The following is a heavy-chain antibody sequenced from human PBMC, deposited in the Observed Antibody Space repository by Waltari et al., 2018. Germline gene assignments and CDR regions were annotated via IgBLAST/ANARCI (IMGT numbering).Heavy chain of an antibody. CDR3: AREGTVVTIIDL. J-gene: IGHJ5*02. V-gene: IGHV4-4*07. CDR2: IFPGGST. Sequence: QVQLQESGPRLVKPSKTLSLTCTVSGDSINGYYWTWVRQPAGKRLEWIGRIFPGGSTTYNSFLMSRSTMSADTSKNQVSLSLTSVTAADTALYYCAREGTVVTIIDLWGQGTLVAVSS. D-gene: IGHD5-12*01. CDR1: GDSINGYY.